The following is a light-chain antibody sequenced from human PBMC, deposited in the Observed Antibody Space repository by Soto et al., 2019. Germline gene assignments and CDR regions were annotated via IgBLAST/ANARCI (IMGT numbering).Light chain of an antibody. Sequence: DIQLTQSPSTLSASFLDRVTITCRSSQSIGNWLAWYQQRPGEAPKLLVYDASTLESGVPSRFSGSGSGTEFSLTISSLQPGDSASYYCQQYDSYSRTFGQGTKVDI. CDR1: QSIGNW. CDR2: DAS. V-gene: IGKV1-5*01. CDR3: QQYDSYSRT. J-gene: IGKJ1*01.